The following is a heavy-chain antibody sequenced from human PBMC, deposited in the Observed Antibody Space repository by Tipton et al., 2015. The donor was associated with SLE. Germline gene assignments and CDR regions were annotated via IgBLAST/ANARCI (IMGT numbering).Heavy chain of an antibody. Sequence: SLRLSCAASGFIFSTYSMNWVRQAPGKGLEWVANINQDGIDKYYVDSVKGRFTISRDNAKNLVYLQMNGLRVEDTAVYYCARGALAPGAADYWGRGTLVTVSS. V-gene: IGHV3-7*03. CDR2: INQDGIDK. CDR1: GFIFSTYS. D-gene: IGHD2-2*01. J-gene: IGHJ4*02. CDR3: ARGALAPGAADY.